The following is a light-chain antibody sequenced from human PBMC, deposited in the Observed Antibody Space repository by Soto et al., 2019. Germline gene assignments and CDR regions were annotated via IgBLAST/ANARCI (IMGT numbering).Light chain of an antibody. V-gene: IGKV3-20*01. J-gene: IGKJ5*01. Sequence: VLTQSPGTLSLSPGERASLSCRASQTVSSNYLAWYQQKPGQAPRLLIYGASSRATGIPDRFSGSGSGTDFTLTISRLEAEDCAVYFCQQYVSSITFGQGTRLDIK. CDR1: QTVSSNY. CDR2: GAS. CDR3: QQYVSSIT.